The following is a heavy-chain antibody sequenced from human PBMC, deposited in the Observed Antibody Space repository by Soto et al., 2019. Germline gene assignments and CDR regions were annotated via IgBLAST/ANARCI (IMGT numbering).Heavy chain of an antibody. Sequence: SGGSLRLSCAASGFTFSSYSMNWVRQAPGKGLEWVSSISGSSSYIYYADSVKGRFTISRDNAKNSLYLQMTSLRAEDTAVYYCAGGVPATNYYYYYYAMDVWGQGTTVTVSS. CDR3: AGGVPATNYYYYYYAMDV. V-gene: IGHV3-21*01. CDR1: GFTFSSYS. J-gene: IGHJ6*02. D-gene: IGHD2-2*01. CDR2: ISGSSSYI.